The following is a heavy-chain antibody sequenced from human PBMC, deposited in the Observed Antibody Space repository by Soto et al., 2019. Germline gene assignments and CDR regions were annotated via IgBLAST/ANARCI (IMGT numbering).Heavy chain of an antibody. J-gene: IGHJ4*02. CDR1: GYKFTNYW. CDR3: VRRRYGSGWYFDF. Sequence: GESLKISCEGFGYKFTNYWIGWVRQMPGKGLEWMGDIYPGDSDTTYSPSFQGQVTVSADKSIGTAYIQWSSLKASDTAIYYCVRRRYGSGWYFDFWGQGTLVTVSS. CDR2: IYPGDSDT. V-gene: IGHV5-51*01. D-gene: IGHD6-25*01.